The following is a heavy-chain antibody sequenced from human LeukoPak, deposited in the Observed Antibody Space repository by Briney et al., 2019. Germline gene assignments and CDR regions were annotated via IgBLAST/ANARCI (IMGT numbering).Heavy chain of an antibody. CDR3: ARGDGYNDAEYLQH. Sequence: GRSLRLSCAASGFTSSSYGMHWVRQAPGKGLEWVAVIWYDGSNKYYGDSVKGRFTISRDNSKRTLYLRMNSLRVEDTAVYYCARGDGYNDAEYLQHWGQGTLVTVS. CDR2: IWYDGSNK. D-gene: IGHD5-24*01. V-gene: IGHV3-33*01. J-gene: IGHJ1*01. CDR1: GFTSSSYG.